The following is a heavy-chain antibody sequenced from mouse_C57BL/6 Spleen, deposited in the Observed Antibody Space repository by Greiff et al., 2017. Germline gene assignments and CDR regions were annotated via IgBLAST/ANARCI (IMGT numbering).Heavy chain of an antibody. V-gene: IGHV1-69*01. CDR1: GYTFTSYW. CDR2: IDPSDSNT. CDR3: ARNDYGGGCAY. D-gene: IGHD2-4*01. J-gene: IGHJ3*01. Sequence: VKLMESGAELVMPGASVKLSCKASGYTFTSYWMHWVKQRPGQGLEWIGEIDPSDSNTNYNQKFKGKSTLTVDKSSSTAYMQLSSLTSEDSAVYYCARNDYGGGCAYWGQGTLVTVSA.